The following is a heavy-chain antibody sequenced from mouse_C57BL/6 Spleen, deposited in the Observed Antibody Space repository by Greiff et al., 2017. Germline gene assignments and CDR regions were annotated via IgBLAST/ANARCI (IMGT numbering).Heavy chain of an antibody. CDR1: GYAFSSSW. V-gene: IGHV1-82*01. Sequence: QVQLQQSGPELVKPGASVKISCKASGYAFSSSWMNWVKQRPGKGLEWIGRIYPGDGDTNYNGKFKGKATLTADKSSSTAYMQLSSLTSEDSAVYFCARSHYSNYGYFDVWGTGTTVTVSS. CDR3: ARSHYSNYGYFDV. D-gene: IGHD2-5*01. J-gene: IGHJ1*03. CDR2: IYPGDGDT.